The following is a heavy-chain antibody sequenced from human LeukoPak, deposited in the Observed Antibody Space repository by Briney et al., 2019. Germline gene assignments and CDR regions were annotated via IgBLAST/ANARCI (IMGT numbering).Heavy chain of an antibody. D-gene: IGHD6-6*01. CDR3: ARAPSIAATSDY. J-gene: IGHJ4*02. V-gene: IGHV4-39*07. CDR2: IYYSGST. Sequence: PSETLSLTCTVSGGSISSSSYYWGWIRQPPGKGLEWIGSIYYSGSTYYNPSLKSRVTISVDTSKNQFSLKLSSVTAADTAVYYCARAPSIAATSDYWGKGTLVTVSS. CDR1: GGSISSSSYY.